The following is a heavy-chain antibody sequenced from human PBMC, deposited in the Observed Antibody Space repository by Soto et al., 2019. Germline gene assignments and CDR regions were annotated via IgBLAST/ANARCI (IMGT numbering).Heavy chain of an antibody. CDR1: FTXSXYW. Sequence: FTXSXYWMXWXXQAPGKGLEWVANINEDGSEKHYVDXVEGRFTISXXXXXXXXXLQMSSLRLADMAVYYCAKGGHLDEWGQGTLV. D-gene: IGHD3-16*01. CDR3: AKGGHLDE. J-gene: IGHJ4*02. CDR2: INEDGSEK. V-gene: IGHV3-7*03.